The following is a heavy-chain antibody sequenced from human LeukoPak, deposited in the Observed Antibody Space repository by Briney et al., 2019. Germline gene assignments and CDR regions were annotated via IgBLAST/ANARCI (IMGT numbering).Heavy chain of an antibody. Sequence: GASVKVSCKASGYTFTSYDINWVRQATGQGLEWMGWMNPNSGNTGYAQKFQGRVTMTRNTSISTAYMELSSLRSEDTAVYYCARLDRGYSSSWLGYYYYGMDVWGQGTTVTVSS. CDR1: GYTFTSYD. D-gene: IGHD6-13*01. CDR2: MNPNSGNT. CDR3: ARLDRGYSSSWLGYYYYGMDV. J-gene: IGHJ6*02. V-gene: IGHV1-8*01.